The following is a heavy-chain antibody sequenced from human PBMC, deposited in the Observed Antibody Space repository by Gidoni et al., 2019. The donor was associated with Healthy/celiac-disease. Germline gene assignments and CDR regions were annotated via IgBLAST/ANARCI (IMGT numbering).Heavy chain of an antibody. V-gene: IGHV3-9*01. Sequence: EVQLVESGGGLVQPGRSLRLSCAASGFTFDDYAMHWVRQAPGKGLEWVSGISWKSGSIGYAESGKGRFTISRDNAKNSLYLQMNSLRAEDTALYYCAKDIGPLEEGSYYFDYWGQGTLVTVSS. J-gene: IGHJ4*02. CDR3: AKDIGPLEEGSYYFDY. D-gene: IGHD3-16*02. CDR1: GFTFDDYA. CDR2: ISWKSGSI.